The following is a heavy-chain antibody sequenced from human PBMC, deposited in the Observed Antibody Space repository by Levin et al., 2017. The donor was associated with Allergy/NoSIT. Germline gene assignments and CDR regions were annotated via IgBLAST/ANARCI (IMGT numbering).Heavy chain of an antibody. CDR2: ISYDGSNK. CDR3: ARDYFHGYYDSSGYYYPGGY. CDR1: GFTFSSYA. Sequence: GSLRLSCAASGFTFSSYAMHWVRQAPGKGLEWVAVISYDGSNKYYADSVKGRFTISRDNSKNTLYLQMNSLRAEDTAVYYCARDYFHGYYDSSGYYYPGGYWGQGTLVTVSS. V-gene: IGHV3-30*04. D-gene: IGHD3-22*01. J-gene: IGHJ4*02.